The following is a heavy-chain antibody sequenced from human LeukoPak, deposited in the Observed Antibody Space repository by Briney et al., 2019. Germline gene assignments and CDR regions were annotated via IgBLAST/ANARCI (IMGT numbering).Heavy chain of an antibody. V-gene: IGHV4-34*01. CDR2: INHSGST. Sequence: SETLSLTCAVYGGSFSGYYWSWIRQPPGKGLEWIGEINHSGSTNYNPSLKSRVTISVDTSKNQFSLKLSSVTAADTAVYYCARVKYGSGSYYNYMNNWFDPWGQGTLVTVSS. CDR1: GGSFSGYY. D-gene: IGHD3-10*01. J-gene: IGHJ5*02. CDR3: ARVKYGSGSYYNYMNNWFDP.